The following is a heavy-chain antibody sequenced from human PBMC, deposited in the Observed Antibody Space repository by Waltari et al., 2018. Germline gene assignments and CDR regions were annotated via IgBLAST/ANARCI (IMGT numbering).Heavy chain of an antibody. V-gene: IGHV1-69*12. CDR2: IIPIFGTA. CDR3: ARDREETTGGYYYYYMDV. CDR1: GGTFSSYA. J-gene: IGHJ6*03. D-gene: IGHD1-7*01. Sequence: QVQLVQSGAEVKKPGSSVKVSCKASGGTFSSYAISWVRQAPGQGLEWMGGIIPIFGTANYEQKCQGRVTITADESTSTAYMELSSLRSEDTAVYYCARDREETTGGYYYYYMDVWGKGTTVTISS.